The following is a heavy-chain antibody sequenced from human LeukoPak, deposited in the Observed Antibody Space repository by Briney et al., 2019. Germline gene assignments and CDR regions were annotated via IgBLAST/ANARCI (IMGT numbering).Heavy chain of an antibody. CDR3: AGIGMVAPFDY. V-gene: IGHV1-69*01. J-gene: IGHJ4*02. D-gene: IGHD2-8*01. CDR2: IIPIFGTA. Sequence: SVKVSCKASGGTFSSYAISWVRQAPGQGLEWKGGIIPIFGTANYAQRFQGRVTITADESTSTAYMELSSLRSEDTAVYYCAGIGMVAPFDYWGQGTLVTVSS. CDR1: GGTFSSYA.